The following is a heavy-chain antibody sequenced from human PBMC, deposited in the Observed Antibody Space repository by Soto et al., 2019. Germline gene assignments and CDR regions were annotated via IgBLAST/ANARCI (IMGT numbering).Heavy chain of an antibody. Sequence: SETLSLTCTVSGGSISSSSYYWGWIRQPPGKGLEWIGSIYYSGSTYYNPSLKSRVTISVDTSKNQFSLKLSSVTAADTAVYYCARHTYSSGWYSVDYWGQGTLVTVSS. D-gene: IGHD6-19*01. V-gene: IGHV4-39*01. CDR2: IYYSGST. CDR1: GGSISSSSYY. CDR3: ARHTYSSGWYSVDY. J-gene: IGHJ4*02.